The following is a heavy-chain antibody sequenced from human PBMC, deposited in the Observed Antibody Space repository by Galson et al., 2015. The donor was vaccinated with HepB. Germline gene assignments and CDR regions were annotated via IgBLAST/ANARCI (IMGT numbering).Heavy chain of an antibody. CDR1: GGTFSSYA. D-gene: IGHD2-15*01. V-gene: IGHV1-69*10. CDR2: IIPIFGIA. Sequence: SVKVSCKASGGTFSSYAISWVRQAPGQGLEWMGGIIPIFGIANYAQKFQGRVTITADKSTSTAYMELSSLRSEDTAVYYCARPYCSGGSCYSWEGLPFDPWGQGTLVTVSS. CDR3: ARPYCSGGSCYSWEGLPFDP. J-gene: IGHJ5*02.